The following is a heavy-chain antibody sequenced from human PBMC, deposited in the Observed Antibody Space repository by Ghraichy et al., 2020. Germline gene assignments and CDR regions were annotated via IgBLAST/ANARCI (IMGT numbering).Heavy chain of an antibody. CDR3: AREGPTVTVRRAFDI. CDR1: GFTFSSYA. Sequence: GGSLRLSCAASGFTFSSYAMHWVRQAPGKGLEWVAVISYDGSNKYYADSVKGRFTISRDNSKNTLYLQMNSLRAEDTAVYYCAREGPTVTVRRAFDIWGQGTMVTVSS. D-gene: IGHD4-17*01. J-gene: IGHJ3*02. CDR2: ISYDGSNK. V-gene: IGHV3-30-3*01.